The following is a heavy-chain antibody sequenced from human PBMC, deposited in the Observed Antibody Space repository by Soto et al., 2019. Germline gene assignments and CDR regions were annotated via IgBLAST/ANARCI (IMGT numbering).Heavy chain of an antibody. CDR2: IYASGST. CDR1: GDSISCYY. J-gene: IGHJ4*02. V-gene: IGHV4-4*07. CDR3: ARSGYSSAWYTAFDS. D-gene: IGHD6-19*01. Sequence: PSETLSLTCTVSGDSISCYYWNWIRQPAGKGLEWIGRIYASGSTISNRSLRSRVALSVDTSKNQFSLNLNSVTAADTAMYYCARSGYSSAWYTAFDSWSQGILVTVSS.